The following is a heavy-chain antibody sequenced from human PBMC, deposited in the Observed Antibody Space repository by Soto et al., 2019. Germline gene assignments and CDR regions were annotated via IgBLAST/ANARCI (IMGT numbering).Heavy chain of an antibody. CDR1: GASISSGDYY. Sequence: PSETLSLTCTVSGASISSGDYYWTWIRQPPGKGLEWIGSIYYSGSTYYNPSLKSRVTISVDTSKNQFSLKLSSVTAADTAVYYCARGQTRAGTQAWGQGTLVTVS. V-gene: IGHV4-30-4*01. CDR2: IYYSGST. J-gene: IGHJ4*02. CDR3: ARGQTRAGTQA. D-gene: IGHD6-13*01.